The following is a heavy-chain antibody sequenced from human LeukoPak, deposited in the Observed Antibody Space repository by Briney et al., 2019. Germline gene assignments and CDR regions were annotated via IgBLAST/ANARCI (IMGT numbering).Heavy chain of an antibody. CDR3: ARPRHDNGDYVGY. J-gene: IGHJ4*02. Sequence: GGSLRLSCAVSGFTFSSYVMSWVRQAPGKGLEWVSAISGSGGSTYYADSVKGLFTISRGNSKNTLYLQMNSLRAEDTAVYYCARPRHDNGDYVGYWGQGTLVTVSS. CDR2: ISGSGGST. D-gene: IGHD4-17*01. CDR1: GFTFSSYV. V-gene: IGHV3-23*01.